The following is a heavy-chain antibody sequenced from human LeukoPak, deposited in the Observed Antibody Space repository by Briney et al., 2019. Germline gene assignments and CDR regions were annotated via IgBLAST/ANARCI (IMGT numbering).Heavy chain of an antibody. CDR1: GGSISSYY. D-gene: IGHD1-26*01. V-gene: IGHV4-59*01. CDR2: INYSGST. J-gene: IGHJ3*02. Sequence: SETLSLTCTVSGGSISSYYWSWIRQPPGKGLEWIGYINYSGSTNYNPSLKSRLTISVDTSKNQFSLKLSSVTAADTAVYYCARVVGAIKVSLFDAFDIWGQGTMVTVSS. CDR3: ARVVGAIKVSLFDAFDI.